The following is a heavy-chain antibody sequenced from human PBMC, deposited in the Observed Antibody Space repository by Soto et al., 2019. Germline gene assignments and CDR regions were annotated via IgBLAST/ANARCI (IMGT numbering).Heavy chain of an antibody. J-gene: IGHJ6*02. CDR1: GGSVRSGRYY. V-gene: IGHV4-61*01. Sequence: SETLSLTCTVSGGSVRSGRYYWGWIRQPPGKGLEWIGYVYYSGSTNYNPSLKSRATISIDTFNDQFSPKLTSVTAADTAVYYCVRDPGLETHYYYGMDVWGQGTTVTVSS. D-gene: IGHD1-1*01. CDR2: VYYSGST. CDR3: VRDPGLETHYYYGMDV.